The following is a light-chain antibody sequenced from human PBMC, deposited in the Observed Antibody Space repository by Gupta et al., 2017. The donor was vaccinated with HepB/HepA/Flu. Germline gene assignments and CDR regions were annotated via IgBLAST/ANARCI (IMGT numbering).Light chain of an antibody. CDR2: KNS. V-gene: IGLV3-1*01. CDR3: QEWESSTWV. Sequence: YELTQPPPVSVPPGQTASITCTGDKLGGEYACWSQQTPAQSPVPGSYKNSKRPSASPEQFSGYNSATQATLTMTGAEAMDDYYDYCQEWESSTWVFGGGTKLTVL. CDR1: KLGGEY. J-gene: IGLJ2*01.